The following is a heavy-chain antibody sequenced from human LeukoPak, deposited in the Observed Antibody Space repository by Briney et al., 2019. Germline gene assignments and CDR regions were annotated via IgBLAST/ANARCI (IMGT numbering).Heavy chain of an antibody. CDR2: INPSGGST. Sequence: ASVKVSCKASGYTFTSYYMHWVRQAPGQGLEWMGIINPSGGSTSYAQKFQGRVTMTRDTSTSTVYMELSSLRSEDTAAYYCARGGVGTVTTMDAFDIWGQGTMVTVSS. CDR1: GYTFTSYY. V-gene: IGHV1-46*01. J-gene: IGHJ3*02. CDR3: ARGGVGTVTTMDAFDI. D-gene: IGHD4-17*01.